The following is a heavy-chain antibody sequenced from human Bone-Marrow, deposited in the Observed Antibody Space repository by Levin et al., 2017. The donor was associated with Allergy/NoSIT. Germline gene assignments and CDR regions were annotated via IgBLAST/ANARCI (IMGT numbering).Heavy chain of an antibody. V-gene: IGHV3-33*01. J-gene: IGHJ3*01. CDR2: IWNDGTNV. D-gene: IGHD3-9*01. Sequence: GESLKISCAASGFTFSSYGMHWVRQAPGKGLEWVAVIWNDGTNVYYADSVKGRFTISRDNSKTTLHLQMNSLSAEDTAVYYCARNRVLRYDDWPKEAFDVWGQGTMVTVSS. CDR1: GFTFSSYG. CDR3: ARNRVLRYDDWPKEAFDV.